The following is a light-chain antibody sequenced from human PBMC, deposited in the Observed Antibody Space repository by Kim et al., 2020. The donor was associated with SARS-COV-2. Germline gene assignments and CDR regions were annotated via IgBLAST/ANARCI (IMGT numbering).Light chain of an antibody. CDR2: DVS. CDR3: SSYTTSSTRV. Sequence: QSALTQPASMSGSPGQSITISCTGTSSDVGAYDYVSWYQQHPGKAPKLMIFDVSSRPVGVSNRFSGSKSGATASLTISGLQAEDEADYYCSSYTTSSTRVFGGGTKVTVL. CDR1: SSDVGAYDY. J-gene: IGLJ2*01. V-gene: IGLV2-14*03.